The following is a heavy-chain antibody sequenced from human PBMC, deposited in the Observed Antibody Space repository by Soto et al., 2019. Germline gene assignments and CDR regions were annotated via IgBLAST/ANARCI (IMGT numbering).Heavy chain of an antibody. CDR2: INSDGSTT. V-gene: IGHV3-74*01. Sequence: PEGSLRLSCAASGFTFSSYWMHWVRLAPGKGLVWVSRINSDGSTTSYADSVKGRLTISRDNAKNTVFLQMSSLRAEDTAVYYCARGIAYYYGVNVWGQGTTVTVSS. D-gene: IGHD2-15*01. CDR1: GFTFSSYW. J-gene: IGHJ6*02. CDR3: ARGIAYYYGVNV.